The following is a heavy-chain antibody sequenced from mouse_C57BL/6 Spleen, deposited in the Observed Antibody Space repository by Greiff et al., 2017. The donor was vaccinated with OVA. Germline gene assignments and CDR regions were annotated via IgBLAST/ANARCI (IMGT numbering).Heavy chain of an antibody. Sequence: QVQLQQSGTELVKPGASVKLSCKASGYTFTSYWMHWVKQRPGQGLEWIGNINPSNGGTNYNEKFKSKATLTVDKSSSTAYMQLSSLTSEDSAVYYCARELITTVQFAYWGQGTLVTVSA. CDR3: ARELITTVQFAY. V-gene: IGHV1-53*01. CDR2: INPSNGGT. CDR1: GYTFTSYW. D-gene: IGHD1-1*01. J-gene: IGHJ3*01.